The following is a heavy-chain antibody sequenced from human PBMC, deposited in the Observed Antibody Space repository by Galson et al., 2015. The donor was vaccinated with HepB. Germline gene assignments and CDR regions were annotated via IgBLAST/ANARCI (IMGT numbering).Heavy chain of an antibody. Sequence: QSGAEVKKPGESLRISCKGSGYSFTNHWISWVRQMPGKGLEWMGRIDPSDSYTNYSPSFQGHVTISADKSISTAYLQWSSLKASDTAIYYCARRSGSLHYYYYGMDVWGQGTTVTVSS. D-gene: IGHD3-10*01. CDR3: ARRSGSLHYYYYGMDV. J-gene: IGHJ6*02. CDR1: GYSFTNHW. V-gene: IGHV5-10-1*01. CDR2: IDPSDSYT.